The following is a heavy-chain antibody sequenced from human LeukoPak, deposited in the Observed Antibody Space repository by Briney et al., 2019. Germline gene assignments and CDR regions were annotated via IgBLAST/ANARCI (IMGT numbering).Heavy chain of an antibody. CDR1: GFTFSSHG. J-gene: IGHJ4*02. CDR2: IWYDGSDK. CDR3: GRAMEVYQLLPDY. D-gene: IGHD2-2*01. Sequence: PGGSLRLSCAASGFTFSSHGMHWVRQAPGKGLEWVAVIWYDGSDKYYADSVKGRFTISRDNSNNTLHLQMNSLRAEDTAVYYCGRAMEVYQLLPDYWGQGTLVTVSS. V-gene: IGHV3-33*01.